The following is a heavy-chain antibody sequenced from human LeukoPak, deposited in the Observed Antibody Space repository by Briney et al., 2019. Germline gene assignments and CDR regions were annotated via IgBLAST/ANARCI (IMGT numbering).Heavy chain of an antibody. CDR2: MNPNSGNT. CDR3: ARVRAAATRGYYYYYMDV. D-gene: IGHD2-15*01. V-gene: IGHV1-8*01. J-gene: IGHJ6*03. CDR1: GYTFTSYD. Sequence: ASVKVSCKASGYTFTSYDINWVRQATGQGLEWMGWMNPNSGNTGYAQKFQGRVTMTRNTSISTAYMGLSSLRSEDTAVYYCARVRAAATRGYYYYYMDVWGKGTTVTVSS.